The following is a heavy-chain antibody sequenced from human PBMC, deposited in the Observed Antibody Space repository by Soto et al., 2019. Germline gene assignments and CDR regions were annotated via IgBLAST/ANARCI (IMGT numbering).Heavy chain of an antibody. CDR2: ISDTGSSH. CDR1: GFTFSSYG. Sequence: PGGSLRLSCVGSGFTFSSYGMHWVRQAPGKGLECVAVISDTGSSHYYAASVEGRFTISRENSKNTLSLHMDRLRVEDTAVYYCAEDRGGACPANSCYFEADYWGQGTPVTVSS. V-gene: IGHV3-30*18. CDR3: AEDRGGACPANSCYFEADY. D-gene: IGHD2-2*01. J-gene: IGHJ4*02.